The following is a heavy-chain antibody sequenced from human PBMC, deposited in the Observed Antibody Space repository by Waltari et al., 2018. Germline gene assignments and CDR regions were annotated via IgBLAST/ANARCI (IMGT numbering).Heavy chain of an antibody. J-gene: IGHJ1*01. CDR3: GRIAFGDEGGYFQY. D-gene: IGHD4-17*01. V-gene: IGHV4-39*01. CDR2: MQYSGST. CDR1: GGSSSPNYN. Sequence: QLQLQESGPGLVKPSETLSLTCPFPGGSSSPNYNWGWSRPPPGKELGWIGNMQYSGSTFYNPFLESRVTISLDTWMNQFSLRLSSVGAADTAVYFCGRIAFGDEGGYFQYWGQGTLVTVSS.